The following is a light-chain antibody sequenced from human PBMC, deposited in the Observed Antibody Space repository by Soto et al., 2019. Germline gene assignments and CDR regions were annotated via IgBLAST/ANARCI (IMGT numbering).Light chain of an antibody. CDR1: QSISSY. J-gene: IGKJ2*01. CDR2: AAS. Sequence: DIQMTQSPSSLSASVGDRVTITCRASQSISSYLNWYQQKPGKAPKLLIYAASSLQSGVPSRFSGSGSGTDFTLTISSLQPEDFATYYCQHSYSTPPYTFGQGT. CDR3: QHSYSTPPYT. V-gene: IGKV1-39*01.